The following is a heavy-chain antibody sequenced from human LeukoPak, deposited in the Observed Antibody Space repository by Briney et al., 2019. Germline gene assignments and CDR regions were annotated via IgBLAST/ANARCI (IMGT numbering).Heavy chain of an antibody. J-gene: IGHJ4*02. CDR1: GYTFTSYG. Sequence: ASVKVSCKASGYTFTSYGISWVRQAPGEGLEWMGWISAYNGNTNYAQKLQGRVTMTTDTSTSTAYMELRSLRSDDTAVYYCAKDSFAGAKQQLGKPSNPFDYWGQGTLVTVSS. CDR3: AKDSFAGAKQQLGKPSNPFDY. CDR2: ISAYNGNT. D-gene: IGHD6-13*01. V-gene: IGHV1-18*01.